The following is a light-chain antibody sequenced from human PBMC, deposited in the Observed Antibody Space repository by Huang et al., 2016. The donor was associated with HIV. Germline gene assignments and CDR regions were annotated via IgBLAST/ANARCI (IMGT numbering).Light chain of an antibody. J-gene: IGKJ1*01. CDR3: QQYHSLPWT. CDR1: QGIGNS. CDR2: ATS. Sequence: DIQRTQSPSSLSASVGDRVTITCRASQGIGNSLAWYQQKPEKAPRLLLYATSTLESGVPSRFSGSGSGTHYTLTINTLQPEDIASYYCQQYHSLPWTFGQGTKVEIK. V-gene: IGKV1-NL1*01.